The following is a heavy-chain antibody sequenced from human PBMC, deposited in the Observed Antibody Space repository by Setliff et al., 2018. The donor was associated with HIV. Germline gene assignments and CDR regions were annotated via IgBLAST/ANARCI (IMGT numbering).Heavy chain of an antibody. V-gene: IGHV4-34*01. CDR3: ARVGYCSSTNCYWGRPSYGMGV. D-gene: IGHD2-2*01. Sequence: SETLSLTCAVYGGSFSGYYWSWIRQPPGKGLEWIGEINHSGSTNYNPSLKSRVTISVDTSKNQFFLKLSSVTAADTAVYYCARVGYCSSTNCYWGRPSYGMGVWGQGTTVTVSS. CDR1: GGSFSGYY. CDR2: INHSGST. J-gene: IGHJ6*02.